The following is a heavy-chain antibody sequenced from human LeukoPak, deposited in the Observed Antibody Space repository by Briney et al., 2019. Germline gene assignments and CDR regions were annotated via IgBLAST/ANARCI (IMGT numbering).Heavy chain of an antibody. J-gene: IGHJ4*02. V-gene: IGHV1-2*02. CDR2: INPNSGGT. Sequence: GASVKVSCKASGYTFTGYYMHWVRQAPGQGLEWMGWINPNSGGTNYAQKFQGRVTMTRDTSISTAYMELSRLRSDDTAVYYCARDSYDILTGYYTYFDYWGQGTLVTVSS. CDR3: ARDSYDILTGYYTYFDY. CDR1: GYTFTGYY. D-gene: IGHD3-9*01.